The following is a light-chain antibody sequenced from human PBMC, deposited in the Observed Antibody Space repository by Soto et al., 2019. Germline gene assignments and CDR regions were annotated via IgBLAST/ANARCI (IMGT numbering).Light chain of an antibody. Sequence: QSALTQPASVSGSPGQSITISCTGTSSDVGGYNYVSWYQQHPDKAPKLMIYEVSNRPSGVSNRFSGSKSGNTASLTISGLQAEDEADYYCSSYTSSSTPVFGGGTKHTVL. V-gene: IGLV2-14*01. CDR1: SSDVGGYNY. CDR3: SSYTSSSTPV. CDR2: EVS. J-gene: IGLJ2*01.